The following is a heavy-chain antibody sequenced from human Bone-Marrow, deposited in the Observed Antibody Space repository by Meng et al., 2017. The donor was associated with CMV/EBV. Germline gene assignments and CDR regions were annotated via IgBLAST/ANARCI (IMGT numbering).Heavy chain of an antibody. CDR3: ARAGRYGGPRQQYYYGMDV. CDR2: ISAYNGNT. CDR1: GYTFTSCG. Sequence: ASVKVSCKASGYTFTSCGISWVRQAPGQGLEWMGWISAYNGNTNYAQKLQDRVTMTTDTSTSTAYMELRSLRSDDTAVYYCARAGRYGGPRQQYYYGMDVWGQGTTVAVSS. D-gene: IGHD1-26*01. V-gene: IGHV1-18*01. J-gene: IGHJ6*02.